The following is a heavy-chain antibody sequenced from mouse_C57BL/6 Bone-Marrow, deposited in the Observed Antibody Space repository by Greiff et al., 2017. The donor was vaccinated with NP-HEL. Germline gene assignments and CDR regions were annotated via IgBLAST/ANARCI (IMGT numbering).Heavy chain of an antibody. CDR3: ARQTVVAY. Sequence: EVQLVESGGGLVQPGGSLKLSCAASGFTFSDYYMYWVRQTPEKRLEWVAYISNGGGSTYYPDTVKGRFTISRDNAKNTLYLQMSRLKSEDTAMYYCARQTVVAYWGQGTLVTVSA. V-gene: IGHV5-12*01. CDR1: GFTFSDYY. CDR2: ISNGGGST. D-gene: IGHD1-1*01. J-gene: IGHJ3*01.